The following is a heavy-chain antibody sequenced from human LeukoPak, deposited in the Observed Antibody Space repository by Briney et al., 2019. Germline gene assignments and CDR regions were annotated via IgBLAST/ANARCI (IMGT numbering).Heavy chain of an antibody. CDR3: ARHENSGSYSVDAFDI. CDR1: GGSISSGGYY. Sequence: SETLSLTCTVSGGSISSGGYYWSWIRQPPGKGLEWIGYIYHSGSTYYNPSLKSRVTISVDTSKNQFSLKLSSVTAADTAVYYCARHENSGSYSVDAFDIWGQGTMVTVSS. V-gene: IGHV4-30-2*03. D-gene: IGHD1-26*01. CDR2: IYHSGST. J-gene: IGHJ3*02.